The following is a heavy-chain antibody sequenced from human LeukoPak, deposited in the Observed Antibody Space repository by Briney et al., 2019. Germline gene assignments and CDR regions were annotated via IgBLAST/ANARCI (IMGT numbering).Heavy chain of an antibody. CDR2: ISGSGGTT. V-gene: IGHV3-23*01. CDR3: AKASCAGGNCRKYFEY. CDR1: GFHFTSYT. D-gene: IGHD2-15*01. Sequence: GGSLRLSRAVSGFHFTSYTRSWVRQAPGKGLEWVSAISGSGGTTFYADSVKGRFTISRDNANNTVYLRVDSLRAEDTALYYCAKASCAGGNCRKYFEYWGQGTLVTVSS. J-gene: IGHJ4*02.